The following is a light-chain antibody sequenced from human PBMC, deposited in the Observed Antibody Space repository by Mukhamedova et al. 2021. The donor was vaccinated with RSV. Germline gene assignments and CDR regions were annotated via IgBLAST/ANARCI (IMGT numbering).Light chain of an antibody. CDR1: NIGIKS. J-gene: IGLJ2*01. CDR2: NDS. Sequence: STWGGNNIGIKSVHWYQQKPGQAPVLVISNDSDRPSGIPERFSGSNSGNTATLTISGVEAGDEADYYCQVSDRSSDVVFGGGTKLTVL. CDR3: QVSDRSSDVV. V-gene: IGLV3-21*04.